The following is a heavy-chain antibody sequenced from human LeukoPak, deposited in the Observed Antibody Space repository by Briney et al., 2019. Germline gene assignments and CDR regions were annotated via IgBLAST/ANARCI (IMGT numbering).Heavy chain of an antibody. CDR2: INHSGST. Sequence: ASETLSLTCAVYGGSFSGYYWSWIRQPPGKGLEWIGEINHSGSTNYNPSLKSRVTISVDTSKNQFSLKLSSVTAADTAVYYCATHYDILTGYFRRRPWDAFDIWGQGTMVTVSS. CDR3: ATHYDILTGYFRRRPWDAFDI. D-gene: IGHD3-9*01. V-gene: IGHV4-34*01. J-gene: IGHJ3*02. CDR1: GGSFSGYY.